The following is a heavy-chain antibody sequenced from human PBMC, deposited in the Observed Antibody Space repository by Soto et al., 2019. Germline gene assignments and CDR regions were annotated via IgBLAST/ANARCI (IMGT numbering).Heavy chain of an antibody. J-gene: IGHJ4*02. CDR3: AKAKNDYNWDNRPPFDY. D-gene: IGHD1-20*01. CDR1: GFTLMNYA. V-gene: IGHV3-23*01. CDR2: ISANDVGT. Sequence: GGSLRLSCEASGFTLMNYAMTWVRQAPGKGLEWVSLISANDVGTYYAESVKTRFTISTDQSRNTVYLQMDSLRADDTAIYFFAKAKNDYNWDNRPPFDYWGQGTLVTVSS.